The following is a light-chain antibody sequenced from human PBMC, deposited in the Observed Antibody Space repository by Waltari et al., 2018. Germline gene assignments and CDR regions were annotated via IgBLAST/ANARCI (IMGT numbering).Light chain of an antibody. CDR1: PPNLGEGQH. CDR3: QSFDSRLSDGVV. Sequence: QSVLTQPPSVSGTPGQRVTISCTGSPPNLGEGQHLPCYQKIPGTAPKLHIFGNNNRPSGVPDRFSGSKSGTSASLAITGLQAEDEGDYYCQSFDSRLSDGVVFGGGTKVTVL. V-gene: IGLV1-40*01. CDR2: GNN. J-gene: IGLJ2*01.